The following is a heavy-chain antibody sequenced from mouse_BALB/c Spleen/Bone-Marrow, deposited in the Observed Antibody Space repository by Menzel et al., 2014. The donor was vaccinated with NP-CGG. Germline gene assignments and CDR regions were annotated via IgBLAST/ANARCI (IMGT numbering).Heavy chain of an antibody. V-gene: IGHV5-12-1*01. CDR1: GFALSSYD. J-gene: IGHJ4*01. CDR2: ISSGGGST. Sequence: EVQRVESGGGLVKPGGSLKLSCAASGFALSSYDMSWVRQTPEKRLEWVAYISSGGGSTYYPDTVKGRFTISRDTAKNTLYLQMSSLKSEDTAMYYCTRLTTVVAPYAMDYWGQGTSVTVSS. D-gene: IGHD1-1*01. CDR3: TRLTTVVAPYAMDY.